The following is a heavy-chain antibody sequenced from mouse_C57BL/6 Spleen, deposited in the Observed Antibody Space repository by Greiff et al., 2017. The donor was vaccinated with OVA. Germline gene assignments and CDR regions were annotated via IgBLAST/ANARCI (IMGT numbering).Heavy chain of an antibody. CDR2: IYPRSGNT. Sequence: QVQLQQSGAELARPGASVKLSCKASGYTFTSYGISWVKQRTGQGLEWIGEIYPRSGNTYYNEKFKGKATLTADKSSSTAYMELRSLTSEDSAVYFCARSVDYHRGYFDVWGTGTTVTVSS. V-gene: IGHV1-81*01. CDR3: ARSVDYHRGYFDV. D-gene: IGHD5-5*01. J-gene: IGHJ1*03. CDR1: GYTFTSYG.